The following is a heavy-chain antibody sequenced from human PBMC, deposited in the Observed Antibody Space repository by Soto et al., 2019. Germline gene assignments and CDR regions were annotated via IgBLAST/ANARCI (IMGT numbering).Heavy chain of an antibody. CDR2: TIPIFGTA. CDR1: GCTFSIYA. CDR3: ATEACTNGVCYRGYYYYYYGLDV. V-gene: IGHV1-69*13. Sequence: ASSVKVPFNASGCTFSIYAISWVRQAPGQGLYWMRGTIPIFGTANYAQKFQGRFTITADESTSTAYMELSSLRSGDTAVYSCATEACTNGVCYRGYYYYYYGLDVWGQGTTDTVSS. D-gene: IGHD2-8*01. J-gene: IGHJ6*02.